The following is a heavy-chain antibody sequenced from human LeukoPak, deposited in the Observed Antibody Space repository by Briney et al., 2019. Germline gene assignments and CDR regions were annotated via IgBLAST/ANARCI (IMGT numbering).Heavy chain of an antibody. CDR1: GFTFSSYG. Sequence: GGSLRLSCAASGFTFSSYGMHWVRQAPGKGLEWVAVIWHDGSNKYYADSVKGRFTNSRDNSKNTLYLQMNSLRAEDTAVYYCARDGDSYGYGAVDYWGQGTLVTVSS. V-gene: IGHV3-33*01. CDR3: ARDGDSYGYGAVDY. D-gene: IGHD5-18*01. CDR2: IWHDGSNK. J-gene: IGHJ4*02.